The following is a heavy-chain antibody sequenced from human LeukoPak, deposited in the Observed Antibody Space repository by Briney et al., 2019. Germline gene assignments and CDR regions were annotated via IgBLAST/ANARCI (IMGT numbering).Heavy chain of an antibody. CDR2: IRYDGSNK. Sequence: GGSLRLSCAASGFTFSSYGMHWVRQAPGKGLEWVAFIRYDGSNKYYADSVKGRFTISRDNSKNTLYLQMNSLRAEDTAVYYCARGYYDILTGYPYWGQGTTVTVSS. D-gene: IGHD3-9*01. J-gene: IGHJ6*02. V-gene: IGHV3-30*02. CDR3: ARGYYDILTGYPY. CDR1: GFTFSSYG.